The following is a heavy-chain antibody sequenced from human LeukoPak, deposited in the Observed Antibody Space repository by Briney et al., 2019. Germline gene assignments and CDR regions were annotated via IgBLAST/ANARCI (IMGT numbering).Heavy chain of an antibody. J-gene: IGHJ6*02. V-gene: IGHV3-9*01. D-gene: IGHD2-2*01. Sequence: HPGGSLRLSCAASGFTFYDYAMHWVRHAPGKGLEGVSRISWNSDSIVYADSVKGRFTISRDNSKNTLYLQMNSLRAEDTAVYYCAKETGYCSSTSCARWGYYYYGMDVWGQGTTVTVSS. CDR3: AKETGYCSSTSCARWGYYYYGMDV. CDR1: GFTFYDYA. CDR2: ISWNSDSI.